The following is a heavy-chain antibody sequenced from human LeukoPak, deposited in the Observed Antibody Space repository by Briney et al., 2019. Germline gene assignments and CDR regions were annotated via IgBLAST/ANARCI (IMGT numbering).Heavy chain of an antibody. CDR3: ARGRYSSGRLRHFDY. J-gene: IGHJ4*02. CDR1: GGSISSYY. CDR2: IYYSGST. V-gene: IGHV4-59*12. Sequence: YPSETLSLTCTVSGGSISSYYWSWIRQPPGKGLEWIGYIYYSGSTNYNPSLKSRVTISVDTSKNQFSLKLSSVTAADTAVYYCARGRYSSGRLRHFDYWGQGTLVTVSS. D-gene: IGHD6-19*01.